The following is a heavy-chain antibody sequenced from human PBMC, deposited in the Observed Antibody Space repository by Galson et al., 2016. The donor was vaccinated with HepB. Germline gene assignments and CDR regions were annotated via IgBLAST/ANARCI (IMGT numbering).Heavy chain of an antibody. CDR1: GFTFSYYY. J-gene: IGHJ4*02. V-gene: IGHV3-11*01. CDR3: GRDRAVRSIDQ. CDR2: ISGDGRTI. Sequence: SLRLSCAASGFTFSYYYMSWIRQAPGKGLEWVSYISGDGRTINYADSVKGRFTISRGNAKNSLYLHMNSLTGEDTAVYYCGRDRAVRSIDQWGQGALVTVSS. D-gene: IGHD6-19*01.